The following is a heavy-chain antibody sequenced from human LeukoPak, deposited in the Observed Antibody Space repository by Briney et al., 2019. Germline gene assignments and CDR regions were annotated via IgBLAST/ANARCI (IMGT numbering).Heavy chain of an antibody. CDR1: GFTFSTYW. J-gene: IGHJ5*02. D-gene: IGHD3-9*01. CDR3: ARLGVYFDFWFDP. CDR2: IKEDGSEK. Sequence: PGGSLRLSCVASGFTFSTYWMTWVRQAPGKGLERVANIKEDGSEKYYVDSVKGRFTISRDNAKNSLYLQMNSLRAEDTAVYYCARLGVYFDFWFDPWGQGTLVTVSS. V-gene: IGHV3-7*01.